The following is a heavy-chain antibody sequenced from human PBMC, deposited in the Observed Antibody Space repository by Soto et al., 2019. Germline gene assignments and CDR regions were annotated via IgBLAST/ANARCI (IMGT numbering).Heavy chain of an antibody. CDR1: GFTFSSYA. CDR3: ARDITMVRGVPGVLDYYGMDV. J-gene: IGHJ6*02. Sequence: GGSLRLSCAASGFTFSSYAMHWVRQAPGKGLEWVAVISYDGSNKYYADSVKGRFTISRDNSKNTLYLQMNSLRAEDTAVYYCARDITMVRGVPGVLDYYGMDVWGQGTTVTVSS. V-gene: IGHV3-30-3*01. D-gene: IGHD3-10*01. CDR2: ISYDGSNK.